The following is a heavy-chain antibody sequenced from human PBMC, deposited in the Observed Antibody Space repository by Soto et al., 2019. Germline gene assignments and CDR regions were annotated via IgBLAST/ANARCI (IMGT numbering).Heavy chain of an antibody. Sequence: GASVKVSCKTSGGTFSSYAISWVRQAPGQGLEWMGGIIPIFGTANYAQKFQGRVTITADESTSTAYMELSSLRSEDTAVYYCATRNYYDSSGRGDYWGQGTLVTVSS. V-gene: IGHV1-69*13. J-gene: IGHJ4*02. CDR3: ATRNYYDSSGRGDY. CDR2: IIPIFGTA. D-gene: IGHD3-22*01. CDR1: GGTFSSYA.